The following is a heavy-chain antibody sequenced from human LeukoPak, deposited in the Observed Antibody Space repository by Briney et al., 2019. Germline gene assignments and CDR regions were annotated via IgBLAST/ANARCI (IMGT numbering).Heavy chain of an antibody. D-gene: IGHD3-10*01. CDR1: GGSISSYY. CDR3: ARDRLLWFGELLPFDY. CDR2: IYYSGST. Sequence: SETLSLTCTVSGGSISSYYWSWIRQPPGKGLEWIGYIYYSGSTNYNPSLKSRVTISVDTSKNQFSLKLSSVTAADTAVYYCARDRLLWFGELLPFDYWGQGTLVTVSS. V-gene: IGHV4-59*12. J-gene: IGHJ4*02.